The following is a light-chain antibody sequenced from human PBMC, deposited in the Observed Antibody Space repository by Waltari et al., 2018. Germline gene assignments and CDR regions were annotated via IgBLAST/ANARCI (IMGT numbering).Light chain of an antibody. V-gene: IGKV3-15*01. J-gene: IGKJ1*01. CDR3: QQCNHWPWT. CDR1: QTVSSN. Sequence: MTQSPGTLSASPGERVTLSCRASQTVSSNLVWYKQIPGQPPRVLIYGASTRATGVPARFSGSGSATEFTLTISSLQSEDFAVYFCQQCNHWPWTFGQGTKVEVK. CDR2: GAS.